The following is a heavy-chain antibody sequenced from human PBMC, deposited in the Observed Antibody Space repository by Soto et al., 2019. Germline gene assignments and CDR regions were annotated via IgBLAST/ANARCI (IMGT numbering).Heavy chain of an antibody. CDR3: ASGYCSSTSCYTGDYGMDV. CDR2: IWYDGSNK. CDR1: GFTFSSYG. J-gene: IGHJ6*02. V-gene: IGHV3-33*01. Sequence: QVQLVESGGGVVQPGRSLRLSCAASGFTFSSYGMHWVRQAPGKGLEWVAVIWYDGSNKYYADSVKGRFTISRDNSKNTLYLQMNRLRAEDTAVYYCASGYCSSTSCYTGDYGMDVWGQGTTVTVSS. D-gene: IGHD2-2*02.